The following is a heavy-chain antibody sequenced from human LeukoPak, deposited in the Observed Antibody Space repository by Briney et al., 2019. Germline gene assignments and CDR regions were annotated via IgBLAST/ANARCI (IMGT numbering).Heavy chain of an antibody. CDR2: IYYSGST. Sequence: PSETLSLTCTVSGGSISSGDYYWSWIRQPPGKGLEWIGYIYYSGSTYYNPSLKSRVTISVDTSKNQLSLKLSSVTVADTAVYYCARARSNTFDYWGQGTLVTVSS. D-gene: IGHD2/OR15-2a*01. J-gene: IGHJ4*02. CDR3: ARARSNTFDY. V-gene: IGHV4-30-4*01. CDR1: GGSISSGDYY.